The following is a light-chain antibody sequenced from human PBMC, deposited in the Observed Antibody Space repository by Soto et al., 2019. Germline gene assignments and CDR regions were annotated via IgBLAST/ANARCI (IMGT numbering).Light chain of an antibody. CDR1: QSLLYRPTNNRDY. J-gene: IGKJ5*01. V-gene: IGKV4-1*01. CDR2: WAS. CDR3: QQSYATPIT. Sequence: DIVLTQSPDSLAVSLGERATINCKSSQSLLYRPTNNRDYLAWYQQKPGQPPKLLIYWASTRDSGVPERFSGSGAGTDFTLTISSLQPEDGALYYCQQSYATPITFGQGTRLDIK.